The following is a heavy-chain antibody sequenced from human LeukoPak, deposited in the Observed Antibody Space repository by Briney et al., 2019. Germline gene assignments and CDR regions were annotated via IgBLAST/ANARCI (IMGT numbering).Heavy chain of an antibody. V-gene: IGHV3-7*01. J-gene: IGHJ4*02. CDR3: ARDHDDFWSGLRYYFDY. Sequence: GGSLRLSCAASGFTFSSYWMSWVRQAPGKGLEWVANIKQDGSEKYYVDSVKGRFTISRDNAKNSLYLQMNSLRAEDTAVYYCARDHDDFWSGLRYYFDYCGQGTLVTVSS. CDR2: IKQDGSEK. CDR1: GFTFSSYW. D-gene: IGHD3-3*01.